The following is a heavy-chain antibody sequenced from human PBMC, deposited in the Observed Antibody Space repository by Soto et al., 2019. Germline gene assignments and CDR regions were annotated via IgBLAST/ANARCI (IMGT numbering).Heavy chain of an antibody. V-gene: IGHV1-2*02. D-gene: IGHD6-6*01. CDR2: INPNSGGT. Sequence: ASVKVSCKASGYTFTGYYMHWVRQAPGQGLEWMGWINPNSGGTNYAQKFQGRVTMIRDTSISTAYMELSSLRSEDTAVYYCARRTGGDPRPDSSSSSMDYYYYGMDVWGQGTTVSVSS. J-gene: IGHJ6*02. CDR1: GYTFTGYY. CDR3: ARRTGGDPRPDSSSSSMDYYYYGMDV.